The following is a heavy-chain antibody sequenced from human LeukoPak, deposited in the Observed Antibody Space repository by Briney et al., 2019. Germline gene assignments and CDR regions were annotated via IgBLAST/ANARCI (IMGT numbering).Heavy chain of an antibody. CDR2: IRSDGSDK. V-gene: IGHV3-30*02. CDR1: GFPFSSYV. J-gene: IGHJ4*02. Sequence: GGSLRLSCAASGFPFSSYVMHWVRQAPGRGLEWVAIIRSDGSDKYYADSVKGRFTISRDNSKNTLYLQLNSPRAEDTAVCSCASSSGDAYFDCWGQGTLVTVSS. D-gene: IGHD4-17*01. CDR3: ASSSGDAYFDC.